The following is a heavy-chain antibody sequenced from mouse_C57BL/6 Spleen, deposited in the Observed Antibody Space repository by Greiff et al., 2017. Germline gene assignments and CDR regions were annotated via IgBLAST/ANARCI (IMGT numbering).Heavy chain of an antibody. Sequence: EVQLVESEEGLVQPGSSMKLSCTASGFTFSDYYMAWVRQVPEKGLEWVANINYDGSSTYYLDSLKSRFIISRDNAKNILYLQMSSLKSEDTATYYCAREDYYGFAYWGQGTLVTVSA. J-gene: IGHJ3*01. CDR1: GFTFSDYY. CDR3: AREDYYGFAY. CDR2: INYDGSST. V-gene: IGHV5-16*01. D-gene: IGHD1-1*01.